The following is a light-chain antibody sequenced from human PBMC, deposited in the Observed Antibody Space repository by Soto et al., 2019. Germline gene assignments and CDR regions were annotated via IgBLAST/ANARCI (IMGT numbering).Light chain of an antibody. CDR1: QGISDS. CDR3: QQYNGYWT. V-gene: IGKV1-5*03. CDR2: EAS. J-gene: IGKJ1*01. Sequence: GVRVTITCRASQGISDSLAWYQQKPGKAPKLLIYEASSLKSGVPSRFSGSRSGTEYTLTISSLQPDDFATYYCQQYNGYWTFGQGTKVEIK.